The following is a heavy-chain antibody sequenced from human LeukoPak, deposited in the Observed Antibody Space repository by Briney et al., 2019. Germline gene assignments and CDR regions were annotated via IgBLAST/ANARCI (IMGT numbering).Heavy chain of an antibody. CDR3: ARFGSDTYGYKYYFDY. J-gene: IGHJ4*02. Sequence: SETLSLTCGVYGGSSFSDYYWTWIRQPPGRGPQWIGEINHSERISYNPSLKSRVTISVDTSKNQFSLKLSSVTAADTAVYYCARFGSDTYGYKYYFDYWGQGTLLTVSS. V-gene: IGHV4-34*01. CDR2: INHSERI. CDR1: GGSSFSDYY. D-gene: IGHD3-16*01.